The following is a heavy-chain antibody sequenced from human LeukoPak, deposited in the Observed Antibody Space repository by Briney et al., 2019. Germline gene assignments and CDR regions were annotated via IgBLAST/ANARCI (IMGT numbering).Heavy chain of an antibody. CDR2: IYTSGST. J-gene: IGHJ4*02. CDR3: AKEALWSGGY. Sequence: SETLSLTCTVSGGSISSGSYYWSWIRQPAGKGLEWIGRIYTSGSTNYNPSLKSRVTISVDTSKNQFSLKLSSVTAADTAVYYCAKEALWSGGYWGQGTLVTVSS. D-gene: IGHD2-21*01. V-gene: IGHV4-61*02. CDR1: GGSISSGSYY.